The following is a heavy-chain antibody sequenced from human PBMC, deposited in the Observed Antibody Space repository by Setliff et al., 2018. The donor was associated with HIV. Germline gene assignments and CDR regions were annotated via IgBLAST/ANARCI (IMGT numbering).Heavy chain of an antibody. CDR2: IYNGGAS. CDR3: AREAPSEPTRYYNFWSGYPDWFDP. CDR1: GGSLSGSYY. Sequence: PSETLSLTCAVYGGSLSGSYYWGWIRQPPGKGLEWSGTIYNGGASHYNPSLKSRVIILLDTSKNQFSLELTSVTAADTAVYYCAREAPSEPTRYYNFWSGYPDWFDPWGQGTLVTVSS. J-gene: IGHJ5*02. D-gene: IGHD3-3*01. V-gene: IGHV4-39*07.